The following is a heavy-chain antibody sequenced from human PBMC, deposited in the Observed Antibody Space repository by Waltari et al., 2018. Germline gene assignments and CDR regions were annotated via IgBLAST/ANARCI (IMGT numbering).Heavy chain of an antibody. J-gene: IGHJ5*02. Sequence: QVQLQQWGAGLLKPSETLSLTCAVYGGSFSGYYWSWIRQPPGKGLEWIGEIKHSGSTNTTPARKSGVTIQVSTSKNRCSRKLRSVTAADTAVYYCARAASRRITIFGVVPSVGWFDPWGQGTLVTVSS. CDR1: GGSFSGYY. CDR3: ARAASRRITIFGVVPSVGWFDP. V-gene: IGHV4-34*01. D-gene: IGHD3-3*01. CDR2: IKHSGST.